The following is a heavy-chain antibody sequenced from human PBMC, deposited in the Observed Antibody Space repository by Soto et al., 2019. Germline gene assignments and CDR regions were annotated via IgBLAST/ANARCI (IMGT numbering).Heavy chain of an antibody. J-gene: IGHJ6*03. V-gene: IGHV3-20*03. D-gene: IGHD1-26*01. CDR2: INWNGGIT. CDR3: ARGGGSYYYYYYMDA. Sequence: GGSLRLSFAASGFTFGDYGMSWVRQAPGKGLEWVSGINWNGGITGYADSVKGRFTISRANVKNSLYLQMNILRAEDTAWYYCARGGGSYYYYYYMDAWGKGTTVTVSS. CDR1: GFTFGDYG.